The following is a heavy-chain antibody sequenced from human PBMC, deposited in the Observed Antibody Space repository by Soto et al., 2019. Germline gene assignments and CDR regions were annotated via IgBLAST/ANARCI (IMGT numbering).Heavy chain of an antibody. CDR2: ISSSSSTI. V-gene: IGHV3-48*01. CDR1: GFTFSSYS. J-gene: IGHJ5*02. Sequence: EVQLVESGGGLVQPGGSLRLSCAASGFTFSSYSMNWVRQAPGKGLEWVSYISSSSSTIYYADSVKGRFTISRDNAKNSLYLQMNSLRAEDTAVYYCARGAISKRPLNWFDPWGQGTLVTVSS. D-gene: IGHD3-3*01. CDR3: ARGAISKRPLNWFDP.